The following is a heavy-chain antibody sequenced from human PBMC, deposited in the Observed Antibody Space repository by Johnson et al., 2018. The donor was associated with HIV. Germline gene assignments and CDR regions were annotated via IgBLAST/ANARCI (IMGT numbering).Heavy chain of an antibody. CDR1: GFTFSSYG. CDR2: ISYEGSNK. CDR3: AKSGYSGSYDRMGAFDI. D-gene: IGHD1-26*01. V-gene: IGHV3-30*18. J-gene: IGHJ3*02. Sequence: QVQLVESGGGVVQPGRSLRLSCAASGFTFSSYGMHWVRQAPGKGLEWVAVISYEGSNKYYADSVKGRFTISRDNSKNTLYLQMNSLRAEDTAVYYCAKSGYSGSYDRMGAFDIWGQGTMVTVSS.